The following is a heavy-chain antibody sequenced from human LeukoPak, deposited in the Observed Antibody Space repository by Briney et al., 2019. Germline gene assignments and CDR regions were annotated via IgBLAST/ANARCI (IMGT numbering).Heavy chain of an antibody. CDR3: ARVAADGSGSYTYYYYMDV. Sequence: GGSLRLSCAASGFTFSSYAMSWVRQAPGKGLEWVSGINWNGGSTGYADSVKGRFTISRDNAKNSLYLQMNSLRAEDTALYYCARVAADGSGSYTYYYYMDVWGKGTTVTVSS. J-gene: IGHJ6*03. D-gene: IGHD3-10*01. CDR2: INWNGGST. CDR1: GFTFSSYA. V-gene: IGHV3-20*04.